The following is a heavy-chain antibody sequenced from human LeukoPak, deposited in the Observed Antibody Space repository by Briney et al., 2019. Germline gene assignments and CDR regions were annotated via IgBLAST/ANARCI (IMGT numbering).Heavy chain of an antibody. CDR2: ISGNSKTI. V-gene: IGHV3-48*02. CDR3: ARDYRYYDSSGYCSFDY. J-gene: IGHJ4*02. D-gene: IGHD3-22*01. Sequence: PGGSLRLSCAASGFSFSIYGMNWVRQAPGKGLEWVSYISGNSKTICYADSVKGRFTISRDNAKNSLYLQMNSLRDEDTAVYYCARDYRYYDSSGYCSFDYWGQGTLVTASS. CDR1: GFSFSIYG.